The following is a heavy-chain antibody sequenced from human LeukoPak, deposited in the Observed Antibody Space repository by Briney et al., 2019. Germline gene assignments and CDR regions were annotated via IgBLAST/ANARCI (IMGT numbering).Heavy chain of an antibody. D-gene: IGHD3-10*01. Sequence: PGGSLRLSCAASGFTFSSYSMNWVRQAPGKGLEWVSSISSSSSYIYYADSVKGRFTISRDNAKNSLYLQMNSLRAEDTAVYYCAREILLWPNWFDPWGQGTLVTVSS. J-gene: IGHJ5*02. CDR2: ISSSSSYI. CDR3: AREILLWPNWFDP. CDR1: GFTFSSYS. V-gene: IGHV3-21*01.